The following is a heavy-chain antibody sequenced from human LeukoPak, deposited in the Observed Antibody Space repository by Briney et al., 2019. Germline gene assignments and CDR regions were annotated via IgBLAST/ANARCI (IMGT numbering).Heavy chain of an antibody. J-gene: IGHJ4*02. D-gene: IGHD1-26*01. CDR3: ARDRVGYLDY. Sequence: GGSLRLSCAASGFPFSSFWMTWVRQAPGKGLEWVASIKQDGSEKYYVESLKGRFTISRDNAKNSLYLQMNSLGVEDTAVYYCARDRVGYLDYWGQGTLVTVSS. CDR1: GFPFSSFW. V-gene: IGHV3-7*01. CDR2: IKQDGSEK.